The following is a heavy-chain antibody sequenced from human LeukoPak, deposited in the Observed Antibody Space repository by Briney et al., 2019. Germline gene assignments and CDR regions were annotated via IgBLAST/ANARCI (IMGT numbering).Heavy chain of an antibody. CDR2: IYHSGST. Sequence: PSEALSLTCAVSGYSISSGYYWGWIRQPPGKGLEWIGSIYHSGSTYYNPSLKSRVTISVDTSKNQFSLKLSSETAADTAVYYCARGYYDPHDYWGQGTLVTVSS. CDR1: GYSISSGYY. CDR3: ARGYYDPHDY. D-gene: IGHD3-22*01. J-gene: IGHJ4*02. V-gene: IGHV4-38-2*01.